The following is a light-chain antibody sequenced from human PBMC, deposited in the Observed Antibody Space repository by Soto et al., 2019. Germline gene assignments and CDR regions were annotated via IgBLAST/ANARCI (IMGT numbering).Light chain of an antibody. CDR3: CSYAGSSTFV. CDR1: SSDVGSYSL. CDR2: EDT. V-gene: IGLV2-23*01. J-gene: IGLJ1*01. Sequence: QSALTQPASVSGSPGQSITLSCTGTSSDVGSYSLVSWYQQHPGEAPQLLIYEDTKRPSGVSNRFSGSKSGNTASLTISGLKAEDEADYHCCSYAGSSTFVFGSGTKLTVL.